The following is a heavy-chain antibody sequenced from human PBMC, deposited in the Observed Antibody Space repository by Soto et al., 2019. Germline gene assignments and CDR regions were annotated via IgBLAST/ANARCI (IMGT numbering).Heavy chain of an antibody. J-gene: IGHJ6*02. CDR3: ASKAQYSYGPNYYYGMDV. D-gene: IGHD5-18*01. CDR1: GYTFTSYG. CDR2: ISAYNGNT. Sequence: GASVKVSCKASGYTFTSYGISWVRQAPGQGLEWMGWISAYNGNTNYAQKLQGRVTMTTDTSTSTAYMELRSLRSDDTAVYYCASKAQYSYGPNYYYGMDVWGQGTTVTVSS. V-gene: IGHV1-18*01.